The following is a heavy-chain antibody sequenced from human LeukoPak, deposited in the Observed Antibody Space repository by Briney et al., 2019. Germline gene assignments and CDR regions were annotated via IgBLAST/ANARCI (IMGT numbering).Heavy chain of an antibody. J-gene: IGHJ4*02. CDR2: VSHDGSTQ. V-gene: IGHV3-30*10. D-gene: IGHD5-12*01. CDR3: ARAIVGTENFDY. Sequence: PGGSLRLSCAASGFGFTIHAMHWVRQAPGKGLEWVAVVSHDGSTQYYTDSVRGRFTISRDNSKSTFYLQMNRLRTDDTAVYFCARAIVGTENFDYWGQGTLVTVSS. CDR1: GFGFTIHA.